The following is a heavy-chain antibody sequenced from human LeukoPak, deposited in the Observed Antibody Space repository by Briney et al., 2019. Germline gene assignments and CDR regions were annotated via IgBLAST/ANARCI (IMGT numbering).Heavy chain of an antibody. CDR2: IWYGGSNK. CDR3: ARDHAIPYGMDV. Sequence: GGSLRLSCAASGFTFSSYGMHWVRQAPGKGLEWVAVIWYGGSNKYYADSVKGRFTISRDNSKNTLYLQMNSLRAEDTAVYYCARDHAIPYGMDVWGQGTTVTVSS. D-gene: IGHD2-2*02. CDR1: GFTFSSYG. V-gene: IGHV3-33*01. J-gene: IGHJ6*02.